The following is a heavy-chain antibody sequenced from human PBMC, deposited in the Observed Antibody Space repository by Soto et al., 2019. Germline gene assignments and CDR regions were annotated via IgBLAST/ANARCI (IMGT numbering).Heavy chain of an antibody. J-gene: IGHJ6*02. Sequence: QMQLVQSGPEVKQPGTSVKVSCKASGFTFTSSAMQWVRQARGQRLEWIGWIVVGSGNTNYAQKFQERVTITRDMSTSTAYMELRSLRSEDAAVYYCAAAAAGTYGMDVWGQGTTVTVSS. CDR2: IVVGSGNT. CDR3: AAAAAGTYGMDV. D-gene: IGHD6-13*01. CDR1: GFTFTSSA. V-gene: IGHV1-58*02.